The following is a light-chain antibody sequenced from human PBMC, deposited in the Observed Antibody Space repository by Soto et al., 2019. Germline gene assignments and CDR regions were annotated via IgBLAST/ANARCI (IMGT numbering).Light chain of an antibody. CDR3: CSYAGSYPSYV. CDR1: SSDVGGYNY. CDR2: DVS. J-gene: IGLJ1*01. Sequence: ALTQPRSVSGSPGQSVTISCTGTSSDVGGYNYVSWYQQHPGKAPKLMIYDVSKRPSGVPDRFSGSKSGNTASLTISGLQAEDEADYYCCSYAGSYPSYVFGTGTKVTVL. V-gene: IGLV2-11*01.